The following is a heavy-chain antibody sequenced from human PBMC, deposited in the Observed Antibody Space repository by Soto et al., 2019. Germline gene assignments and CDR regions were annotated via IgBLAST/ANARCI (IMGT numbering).Heavy chain of an antibody. V-gene: IGHV1-69*12. J-gene: IGHJ5*02. D-gene: IGHD6-13*01. CDR1: GGTFSSYA. CDR2: IIPIFGTA. CDR3: ARDREAAAGIDP. Sequence: QVQLVQSGAEVKKPGSSVKVSCKASGGTFSSYAISWVRQAPGQGLEWMGGIIPIFGTANYAQKFQGRVTITADEATSTAYMELGSLRSEDTAVYYCARDREAAAGIDPWGQGTLVTVSS.